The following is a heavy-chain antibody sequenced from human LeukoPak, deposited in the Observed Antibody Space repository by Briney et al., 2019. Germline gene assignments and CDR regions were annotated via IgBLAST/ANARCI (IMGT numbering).Heavy chain of an antibody. D-gene: IGHD6-6*01. V-gene: IGHV3-30*03. J-gene: IGHJ4*02. CDR3: ARSHSSSSGLFDS. Sequence: GGSLRLSCAASGFTFSSYGMHWVRQAPGKGLEWVAVISYDGSNKYYADSVKGRFTISRDNSKNTLYLQMNSLRAEDTAVYYCARSHSSSSGLFDSWGQGTLVTVSS. CDR1: GFTFSSYG. CDR2: ISYDGSNK.